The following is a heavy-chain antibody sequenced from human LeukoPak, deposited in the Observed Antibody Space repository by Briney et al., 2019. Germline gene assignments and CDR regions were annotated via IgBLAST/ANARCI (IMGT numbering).Heavy chain of an antibody. CDR2: ISGRGVST. V-gene: IGHV3-23*01. CDR1: GFTLSSYV. J-gene: IGHJ3*02. CDR3: AKDVRYYTI. D-gene: IGHD3-3*01. Sequence: GGSLRLSCAASGFTLSSYVMSWVRQAPGKGLEWVSGISGRGVSTYYADSVKGRFTISRDNSKNTLYLQMNSLRAEDTAVYYCAKDVRYYTIWGQGTKVTVSS.